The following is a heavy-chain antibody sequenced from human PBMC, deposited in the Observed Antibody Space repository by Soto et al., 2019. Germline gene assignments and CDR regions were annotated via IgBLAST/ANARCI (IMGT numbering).Heavy chain of an antibody. J-gene: IGHJ4*02. D-gene: IGHD5-18*01. CDR3: ARSGYSYGPNPLLY. CDR1: GGSISSGGYY. CDR2: IYYSGST. Sequence: SETLSLTCTVSGGSISSGGYYWSWIRQHPGKGLEWIGYIYYSGSTYYKTSLKSRVTISVDTSKNQLSLKLSSVTAADTAVYYCARSGYSYGPNPLLYWGQGTLVTVSS. V-gene: IGHV4-31*03.